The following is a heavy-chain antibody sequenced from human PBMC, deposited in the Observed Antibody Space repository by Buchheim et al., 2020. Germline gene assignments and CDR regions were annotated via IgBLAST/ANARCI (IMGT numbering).Heavy chain of an antibody. J-gene: IGHJ2*01. Sequence: QLQLQESGPGLVKPSETLSLTCTVSGGSISSSSYYWGWIRQPPGKGLEWIGSIYYSGSTYYNPSLKSRVTISVDTSQNTFSLKLSSVTAADTAVYYCARHHYYYSSGYSPYWYFDLWGRGTL. CDR3: ARHHYYYSSGYSPYWYFDL. V-gene: IGHV4-39*01. D-gene: IGHD3-22*01. CDR2: IYYSGST. CDR1: GGSISSSSYY.